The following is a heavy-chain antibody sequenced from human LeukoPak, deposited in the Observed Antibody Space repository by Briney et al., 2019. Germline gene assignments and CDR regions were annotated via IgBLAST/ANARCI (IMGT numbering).Heavy chain of an antibody. V-gene: IGHV3-7*01. J-gene: IGHJ4*02. CDR1: GFTFSSYW. D-gene: IGHD3-22*01. CDR3: ASYDSSGYYREGH. CDR2: IKQDGSEK. Sequence: LPGGSLRLSCAASGFTFSSYWMSWVRQAPGKGLEWVANIKQDGSEKYYVDSVKGRFTISRDNAKNSLYLQMNSLRAEDTAVYYCASYDSSGYYREGHWGQGTLVTVSS.